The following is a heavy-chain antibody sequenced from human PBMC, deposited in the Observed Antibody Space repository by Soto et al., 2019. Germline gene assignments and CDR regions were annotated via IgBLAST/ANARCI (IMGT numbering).Heavy chain of an antibody. CDR2: IIPIFGTA. CDR3: ARGDSSGWPYYYGMGV. D-gene: IGHD6-19*01. J-gene: IGHJ6*02. CDR1: GGTFSSYA. Sequence: ASVKVSCKASGGTFSSYAISWVRHAPGQGLEWMVGIIPIFGTANYAQKFQGRVTITADKSTSTAYLELSSLRSEDTAVYYCARGDSSGWPYYYGMGVWGQGTTVTVSS. V-gene: IGHV1-69*06.